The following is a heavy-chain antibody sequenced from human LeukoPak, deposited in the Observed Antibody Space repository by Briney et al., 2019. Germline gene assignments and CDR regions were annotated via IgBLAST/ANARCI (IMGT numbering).Heavy chain of an antibody. D-gene: IGHD5-18*01. V-gene: IGHV3-7*01. J-gene: IGHJ4*02. Sequence: GGSLRLSCAASGFTFSSYWMSWVRQPPGKGLEWVANIKHDGSEKYYVDSVKGRFTISRDNAKKSLYLQMNSLRADDTAVYYCARVWDGYSGEDYWGQGTLVTVSS. CDR2: IKHDGSEK. CDR3: ARVWDGYSGEDY. CDR1: GFTFSSYW.